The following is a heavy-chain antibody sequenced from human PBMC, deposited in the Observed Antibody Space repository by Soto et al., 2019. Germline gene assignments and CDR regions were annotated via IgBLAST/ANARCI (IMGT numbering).Heavy chain of an antibody. D-gene: IGHD3-10*01. Sequence: SETLSLTCTVSGGSISSYYWSWIRQPPGKGLEWIGYIYYSGSTNYNPSLKSRVTISVDTSKNQFSLKLSSVTAADTSVYYCARWVRSGAYFDYWGQGTLVTVSS. CDR1: GGSISSYY. V-gene: IGHV4-59*08. CDR3: ARWVRSGAYFDY. CDR2: IYYSGST. J-gene: IGHJ4*02.